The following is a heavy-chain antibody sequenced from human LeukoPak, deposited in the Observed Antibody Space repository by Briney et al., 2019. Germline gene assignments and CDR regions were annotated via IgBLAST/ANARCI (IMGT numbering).Heavy chain of an antibody. CDR3: ARQASDFWSGLMGFDP. CDR2: IYTSGST. CDR1: GGSISSYY. V-gene: IGHV4-4*09. J-gene: IGHJ5*02. Sequence: SETLSLTCTVSGGSISSYYWSWIRQPPGKGLEWIGYIYTSGSTNYNPSLKSRVTISVDTSKNQFSLKLSSVTAADTAVYHCARQASDFWSGLMGFDPWGQGTLVTVSS. D-gene: IGHD3-3*01.